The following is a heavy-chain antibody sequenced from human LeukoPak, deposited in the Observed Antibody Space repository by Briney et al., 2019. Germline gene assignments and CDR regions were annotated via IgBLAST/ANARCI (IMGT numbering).Heavy chain of an antibody. CDR1: GYTFTGYY. V-gene: IGHV1-2*02. Sequence: GASVKVSCKASGYTFTGYYMHWVRQAPGQGLEWMGWINPNSGGTSYAQKFQGRVTMTRDTSISTAYMELTRLTSDDTAVYYCARDGYTYGDNWFDPWGQGTLVTVSP. CDR2: INPNSGGT. CDR3: ARDGYTYGDNWFDP. D-gene: IGHD5-18*01. J-gene: IGHJ5*02.